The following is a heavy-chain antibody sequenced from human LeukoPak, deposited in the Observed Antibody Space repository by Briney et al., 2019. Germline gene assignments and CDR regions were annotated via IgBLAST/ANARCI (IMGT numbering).Heavy chain of an antibody. CDR2: INHSGST. V-gene: IGHV4-34*01. CDR1: GGSFSGYY. J-gene: IGHJ4*02. D-gene: IGHD5-18*01. Sequence: ETLSLTCAVYGGSFSGYYWSWIRQPPGKGLEWIGEINHSGSTNYNPSLKSRVTISVDTSKNQFSLKLSSVTAADTAVYYCARVPKDTAMVTGYFDYWGQGTLVTVYS. CDR3: ARVPKDTAMVTGYFDY.